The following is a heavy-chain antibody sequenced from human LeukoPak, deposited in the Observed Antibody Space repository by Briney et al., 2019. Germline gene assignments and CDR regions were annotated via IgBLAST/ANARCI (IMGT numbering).Heavy chain of an antibody. Sequence: GGSLRLSCAASGFTFSSYAMSWVRQAPGKGLEWVSAISGSGGSTYYADSVKGRFTISGDNSKNTLYLQMNSLRAEDTAVYYCAKDLSDYVWGSYGWFDPWGQGTLVTVSS. CDR3: AKDLSDYVWGSYGWFDP. CDR2: ISGSGGST. V-gene: IGHV3-23*01. D-gene: IGHD3-16*01. J-gene: IGHJ5*02. CDR1: GFTFSSYA.